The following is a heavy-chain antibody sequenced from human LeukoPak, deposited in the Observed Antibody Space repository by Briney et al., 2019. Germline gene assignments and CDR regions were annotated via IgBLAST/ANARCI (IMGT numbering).Heavy chain of an antibody. J-gene: IGHJ5*02. Sequence: SETLSLTSTVAGGSIRSSSYYWGWIRQPPGKGLEWIGSIYYSGSTYYNPSLKSRVTISVDTSKNQFSLKLSSVTAADTAVYYCARHLMGTMVRGVIPWFDPWGQGTLVTVSS. CDR2: IYYSGST. CDR1: GGSIRSSSYY. V-gene: IGHV4-39*01. CDR3: ARHLMGTMVRGVIPWFDP. D-gene: IGHD3-10*01.